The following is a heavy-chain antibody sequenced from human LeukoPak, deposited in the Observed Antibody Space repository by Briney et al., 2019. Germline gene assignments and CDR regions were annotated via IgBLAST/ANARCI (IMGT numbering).Heavy chain of an antibody. Sequence: SETLSLTCTVSGGSISSSSYYWSWIRQPPGKGLEWIGYIYYSGSTNYNPSLKSRVTISVDTSKNQFSLKLSSVTAADTAVYYCARASIAAAGSGPRPDYWGQGTLVTVSS. CDR2: IYYSGST. CDR3: ARASIAAAGSGPRPDY. V-gene: IGHV4-61*05. D-gene: IGHD6-13*01. J-gene: IGHJ4*02. CDR1: GGSISSSSYY.